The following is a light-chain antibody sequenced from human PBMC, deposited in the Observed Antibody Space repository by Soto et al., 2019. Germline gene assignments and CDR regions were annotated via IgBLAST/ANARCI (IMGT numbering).Light chain of an antibody. CDR1: PRVSSN. CDR3: QQYNLPLT. CDR2: GAS. Sequence: EIVMTQSPATLSMSPGERATLYCRASPRVSSNLAWYQQKPGQAPRLLIYGASTRATGIPARFSGSGSGTEFTLTISSPHSEDFAVYYWQQYNLPLTFGGVTKVEIK. J-gene: IGKJ4*01. V-gene: IGKV3-15*01.